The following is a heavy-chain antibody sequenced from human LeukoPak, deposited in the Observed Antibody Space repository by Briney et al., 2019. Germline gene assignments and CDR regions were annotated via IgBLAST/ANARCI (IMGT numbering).Heavy chain of an antibody. CDR1: GFTFSSYA. CDR2: ISGSGGST. CDR3: AKDPIAVAKSGYFDY. Sequence: GRCLRLSCAASGFTFSSYAMSWVSQAPGKGLEWVSAISGSGGSTYYADSVKGRFTISRDNSKNPLYLQMNSLRAEDTAVYYCAKDPIAVAKSGYFDYWGQGTLVTVSS. D-gene: IGHD6-19*01. V-gene: IGHV3-23*01. J-gene: IGHJ4*02.